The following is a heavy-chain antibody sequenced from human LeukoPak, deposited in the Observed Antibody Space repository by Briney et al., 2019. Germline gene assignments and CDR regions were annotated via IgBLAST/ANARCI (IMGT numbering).Heavy chain of an antibody. J-gene: IGHJ4*02. V-gene: IGHV1-8*01. CDR1: GYTFTSYD. CDR2: MNPNSGNT. Sequence: GASVKVSCKASGYTFTSYDINWVRQATGQGLEWMGWMNPNSGNTGYAQKFQGRVTMTRNTSISTAYMELSSLRSVDTAVYYCARGRIVATSTSLAIYWGQGTLVTVSS. CDR3: ARGRIVATSTSLAIY. D-gene: IGHD5-12*01.